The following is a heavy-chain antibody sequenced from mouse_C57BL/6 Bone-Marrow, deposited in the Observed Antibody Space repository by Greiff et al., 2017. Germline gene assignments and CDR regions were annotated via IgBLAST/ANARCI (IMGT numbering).Heavy chain of an antibody. V-gene: IGHV1-76*01. J-gene: IGHJ3*01. CDR1: GYTFTDYY. CDR3: ARSGDFLGRRFAY. D-gene: IGHD4-1*01. Sequence: QVQLQQSGAELVRPGASVKLSCKASGYTFTDYYINWVKQRPGQGLEWIARIYPGSGNTYYNEKFKGKATLTAEKSSSTAYMQLSSLTSEDSAVYFCARSGDFLGRRFAYWGQGTLVTVSA. CDR2: IYPGSGNT.